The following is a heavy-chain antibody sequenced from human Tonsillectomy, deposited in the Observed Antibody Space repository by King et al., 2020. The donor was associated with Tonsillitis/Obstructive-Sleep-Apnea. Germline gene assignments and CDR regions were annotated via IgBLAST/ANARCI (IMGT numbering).Heavy chain of an antibody. CDR3: ARQRGLGLFFDY. CDR1: DGSIRSSTYY. D-gene: IGHD3-10*01. Sequence: QLQESGPGLVKPSETLSLTCTVSDGSIRSSTYYWGWIRQPPGKGMEWIGTIYYSGITYYNPSLKSRVTISVDTSKNQFSLKLSFVTAADTAVYYCARQRGLGLFFDYWGQGTLVTVSS. CDR2: IYYSGIT. V-gene: IGHV4-39*01. J-gene: IGHJ4*02.